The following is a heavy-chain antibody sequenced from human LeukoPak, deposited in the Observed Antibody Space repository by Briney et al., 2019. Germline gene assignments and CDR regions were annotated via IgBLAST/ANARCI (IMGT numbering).Heavy chain of an antibody. V-gene: IGHV3-7*01. CDR2: IKQDGSEK. CDR3: ARGIDNYYYYMDV. J-gene: IGHJ6*03. Sequence: PGGSLRLSCAASGFTFSSYWMSWVRQAPGKGLERVANIKQDGSEKYYVDSVKGRFTISKDNAKNSLYLQMNSLRAEDTAVYYCARGIDNYYYYMDVWGKGTTVTVSS. CDR1: GFTFSSYW.